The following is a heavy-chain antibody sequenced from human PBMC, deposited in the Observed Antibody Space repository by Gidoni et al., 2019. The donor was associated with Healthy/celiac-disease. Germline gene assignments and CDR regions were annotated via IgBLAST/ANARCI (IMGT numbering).Heavy chain of an antibody. CDR1: GFTFSSYG. CDR3: ARWVVDTAMAGNEYYYYGMDV. J-gene: IGHJ6*02. D-gene: IGHD5-18*01. V-gene: IGHV3-33*01. Sequence: HVQPLASGGGVVQPGRSLRLSCPSSGFTFSSYGTHLLRQPLRQALGKGLEGVAVIWYDGSNKYYADSVKGRFTISRDNSKNTRYLQMNSLRAEDTAVYDCARWVVDTAMAGNEYYYYGMDVWGQGTTVTVSS. CDR2: IWYDGSNK.